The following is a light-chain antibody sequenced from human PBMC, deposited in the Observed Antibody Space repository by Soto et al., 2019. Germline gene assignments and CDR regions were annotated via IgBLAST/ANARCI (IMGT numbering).Light chain of an antibody. CDR3: ASWDNSLKSYV. J-gene: IGLJ1*01. Sequence: QSVLTQPPSASGTPGQRVTISCSGSSSNIGSNGMGWYQQFPGTAPKLLIYSDNQRPSGVPDRFSGSKSATSASLSNSGRQSEGEADYYCASWDNSLKSYVFGSGTKLTVL. V-gene: IGLV1-44*01. CDR1: SSNIGSNG. CDR2: SDN.